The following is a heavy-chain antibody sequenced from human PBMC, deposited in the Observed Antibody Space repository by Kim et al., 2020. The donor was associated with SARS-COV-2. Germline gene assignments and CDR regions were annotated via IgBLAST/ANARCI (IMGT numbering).Heavy chain of an antibody. J-gene: IGHJ6*02. Sequence: SVKVSCKASGGTFSSYAISWVRQAPGQGLEWMGGIIPIFGTANYAQKFQGRVTITADESTSTAYMELSSLRSEDTAVYYCARDKRIVVVPAAIPYYYYYGMDVWGQGTTVTVSS. V-gene: IGHV1-69*13. CDR1: GGTFSSYA. CDR3: ARDKRIVVVPAAIPYYYYYGMDV. CDR2: IIPIFGTA. D-gene: IGHD2-2*02.